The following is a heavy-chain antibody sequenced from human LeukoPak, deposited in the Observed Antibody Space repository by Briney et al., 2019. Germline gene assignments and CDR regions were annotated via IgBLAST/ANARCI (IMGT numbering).Heavy chain of an antibody. CDR2: VTGSGGHT. CDR3: AMLHSGSSGY. Sequence: PGGSLRLSCAASGFTFSSYGMIWVRQAPGKGLEWVSAVTGSGGHTFYADSVKGRFTISRDNSKNTPYLQMNSLRAEDTAIYYCAMLHSGSSGYWGQGTLVTVSS. V-gene: IGHV3-23*01. D-gene: IGHD3-22*01. J-gene: IGHJ4*02. CDR1: GFTFSSYG.